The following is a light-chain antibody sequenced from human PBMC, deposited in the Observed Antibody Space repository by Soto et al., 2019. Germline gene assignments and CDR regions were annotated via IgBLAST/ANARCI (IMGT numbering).Light chain of an antibody. V-gene: IGKV3-15*01. CDR3: QQYNNWPGT. Sequence: EIVMTQSPATLSVSPGERATLSCRASQSVSSNLAWYQQKPGQAPRLLIYGASTRATGIPARFSGSGSGTAFTLTFSSLQSEDFAVYYCQQYNNWPGTFGPGTKVDIK. CDR1: QSVSSN. CDR2: GAS. J-gene: IGKJ3*01.